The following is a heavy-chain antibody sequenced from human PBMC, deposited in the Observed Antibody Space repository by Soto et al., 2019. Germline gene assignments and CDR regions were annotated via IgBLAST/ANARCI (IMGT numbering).Heavy chain of an antibody. Sequence: QVQLVESGGGVVQPGRSLRISCAASGFTFSSYGMHWVRQAPGKGLEWVAVISYDGSNKYYADSVKGRFTISRDNSKNALYLQMNSLRAEDTAVYYCAKGGSGWYYDYWGQGTLVTVSS. J-gene: IGHJ4*02. CDR3: AKGGSGWYYDY. V-gene: IGHV3-30*18. D-gene: IGHD6-19*01. CDR1: GFTFSSYG. CDR2: ISYDGSNK.